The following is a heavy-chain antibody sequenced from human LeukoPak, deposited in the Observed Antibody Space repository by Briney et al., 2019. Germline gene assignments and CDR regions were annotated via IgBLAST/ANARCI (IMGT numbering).Heavy chain of an antibody. CDR3: ARLLVVRGAPQKEYYYYYGMDV. D-gene: IGHD3-10*01. V-gene: IGHV4-39*01. CDR2: IYYSGST. CDR1: GGSISSSSYY. Sequence: PETLSLTCTVSGGSISSSSYYWGWIRQPPGKGLEWIGSIYYSGSTYYNPSLKSRVTISVDTSKNQFSLKLSSVTAADTAVYYCARLLVVRGAPQKEYYYYYGMDVWGQGTTVTVSS. J-gene: IGHJ6*02.